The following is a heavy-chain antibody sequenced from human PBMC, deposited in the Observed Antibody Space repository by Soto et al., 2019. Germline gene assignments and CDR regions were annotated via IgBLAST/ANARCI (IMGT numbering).Heavy chain of an antibody. CDR2: KKRDGSET. V-gene: IGHV3-7*01. J-gene: IGHJ5*02. D-gene: IGHD6-13*01. CDR1: GFYFNDFW. CDR3: RRDTPLGSSWDVGVA. Sequence: EVQLVESGGGLVQPGGSLTLSCAASGFYFNDFWMSWVRLAPGKRPEWVANKKRDGSETNYVDSVRGRFTISRDNAKNLMYLPMSSLRGEETAGYYFRRDTPLGSSWDVGVAWGQGTVVTVSS.